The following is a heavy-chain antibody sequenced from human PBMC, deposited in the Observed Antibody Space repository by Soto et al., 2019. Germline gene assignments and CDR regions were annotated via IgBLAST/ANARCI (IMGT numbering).Heavy chain of an antibody. CDR1: GSSFTTYY. D-gene: IGHD5-18*01. CDR3: LMVTYSGLDV. J-gene: IGHJ6*02. Sequence: QVQLQQWGAGLLKPSETLSLTCALSGSSFTTYYWTWIRQPPGKGLDWIGEINNRGNTNYNPSLKSRVTISLDTSMTQFSLKLTSVTAADTAVYYCLMVTYSGLDVWGQGTTVTVSS. CDR2: INNRGNT. V-gene: IGHV4-34*02.